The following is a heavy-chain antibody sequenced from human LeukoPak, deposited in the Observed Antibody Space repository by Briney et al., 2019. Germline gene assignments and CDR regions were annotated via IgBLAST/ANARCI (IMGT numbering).Heavy chain of an antibody. D-gene: IGHD2-8*02. CDR3: ARQPTGFPNWFDP. CDR2: IYYSGTT. V-gene: IGHV4-39*01. Sequence: TPSETLSLTCTVSGGSIISSSYNWGWIRQPPGKGLEWIGSIYYSGTTYYNPSLKTRVTISVDTSKNEFSLKVNDVTAADTALYYCARQPTGFPNWFDPWGQGTRVTVSS. CDR1: GGSIISSSYN. J-gene: IGHJ5*02.